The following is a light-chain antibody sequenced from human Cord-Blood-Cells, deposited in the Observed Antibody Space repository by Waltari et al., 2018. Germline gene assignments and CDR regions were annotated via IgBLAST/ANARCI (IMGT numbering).Light chain of an antibody. Sequence: DIQMTQSPSSLSASVGHRVTITCRASEGISNYLTSYQQKPRKVTKLLIYAASTLQSGVPSRFRGSGSGKDFTLTFSRLQHEDVATYYCQKYLSAPGPSGQGTKVELK. V-gene: IGKV1-27*01. CDR3: QKYLSAPGP. J-gene: IGKJ1*01. CDR2: AAS. CDR1: EGISNY.